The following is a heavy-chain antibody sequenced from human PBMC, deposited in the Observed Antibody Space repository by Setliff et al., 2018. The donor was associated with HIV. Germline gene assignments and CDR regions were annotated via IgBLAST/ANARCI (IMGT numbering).Heavy chain of an antibody. CDR1: GGSISSYY. V-gene: IGHV4-59*12. CDR2: IYYSGST. J-gene: IGHJ6*03. D-gene: IGHD5-18*01. CDR3: ARERRWLEDHYYYMDV. Sequence: NPSETLSLTCTVSGGSISSYYWSWIRQPPGRGLEWIGYIYYSGSTNYNPSLKSRVTISVDTSKNQFSLKLKSMTVADTAKYFCARERRWLEDHYYYMDVWGNGTTVTVSS.